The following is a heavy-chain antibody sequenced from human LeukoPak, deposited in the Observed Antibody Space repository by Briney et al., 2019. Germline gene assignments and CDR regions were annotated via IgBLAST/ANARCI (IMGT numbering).Heavy chain of an antibody. CDR2: IYPADSDT. V-gene: IGHV5-51*01. J-gene: IGHJ4*02. CDR1: GYTFTSHW. D-gene: IGHD1-14*01. Sequence: GETLKISCKGSGYTFTSHWIGWVRQMPGKGLEWMGIIYPADSDTRYNPSFQGQVIISADKSTSTAYLQWGSLRASDAAIYYCARPDTLDRTTNYYFDYWGQGTLVTVSS. CDR3: ARPDTLDRTTNYYFDY.